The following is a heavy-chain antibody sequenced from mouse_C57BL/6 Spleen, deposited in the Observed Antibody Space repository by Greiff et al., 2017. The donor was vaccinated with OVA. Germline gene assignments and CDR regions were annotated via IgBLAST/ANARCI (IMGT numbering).Heavy chain of an antibody. J-gene: IGHJ4*01. CDR2: ISDGGSYT. CDR1: GFTFSSYA. V-gene: IGHV5-4*01. Sequence: EVQRVESGGGLVKPGGSLKLSCAASGFTFSSYAMSWVRQTPEKRLEWVATISDGGSYTYYPDNVKGRFTISRDNAKNNLYLQMSHLKSEDTAMYYCARDFQYYGSSYAMDYWGQGTSVTVSS. CDR3: ARDFQYYGSSYAMDY. D-gene: IGHD1-1*01.